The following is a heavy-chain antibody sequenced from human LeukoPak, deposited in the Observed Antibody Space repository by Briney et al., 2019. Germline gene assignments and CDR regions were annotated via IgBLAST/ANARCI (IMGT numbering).Heavy chain of an antibody. Sequence: SVKVSCKASGGTFSSYAISWVRQAPGQGLEWMGSIIPILGIANYAQKFQGRVTITADKSTSTAYMELSSLRSEDTAVYYCARAIYSSSWSYYYYGMDVWGQGTTVTVSS. V-gene: IGHV1-69*04. D-gene: IGHD6-13*01. CDR2: IIPILGIA. J-gene: IGHJ6*02. CDR3: ARAIYSSSWSYYYYGMDV. CDR1: GGTFSSYA.